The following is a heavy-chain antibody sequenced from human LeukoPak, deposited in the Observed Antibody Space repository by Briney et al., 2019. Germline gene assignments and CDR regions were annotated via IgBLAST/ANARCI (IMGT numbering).Heavy chain of an antibody. CDR1: GGTISSGGYY. V-gene: IGHV4-30-2*01. CDR2: IYHSGST. CDR3: ARHTKIEEYSSSWYWYFQH. Sequence: SETLSLTCIVSGGTISSGGYYWSWIRQPPGKGLEWIGYIYHSGSTYYNPSLKSRVTISVDRSKNQSSLKLSSVTAADTAVYYCARHTKIEEYSSSWYWYFQHWGQGTLVTVSS. D-gene: IGHD6-13*01. J-gene: IGHJ1*01.